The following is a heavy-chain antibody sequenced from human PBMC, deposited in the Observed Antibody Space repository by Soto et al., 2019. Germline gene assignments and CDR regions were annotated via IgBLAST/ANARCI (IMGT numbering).Heavy chain of an antibody. D-gene: IGHD6-6*01. CDR1: GGSFSGYY. V-gene: IGHV4-34*01. CDR2: INHSGST. J-gene: IGHJ4*02. CDR3: ARGAAPKLYYFDY. Sequence: SETLSLTCAVYGGSFSGYYWSWIRQPPGKGLEWIGEINHSGSTNYNPSLKSRVTISVDTSKNQFFLKLSSVTAADTAVYYCARGAAPKLYYFDYWGQGTLVTVSS.